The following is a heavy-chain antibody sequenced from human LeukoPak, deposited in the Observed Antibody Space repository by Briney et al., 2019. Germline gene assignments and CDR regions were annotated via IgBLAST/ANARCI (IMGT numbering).Heavy chain of an antibody. V-gene: IGHV1-69*13. J-gene: IGHJ4*02. Sequence: ASVKVSCKASGGTFSSYAISWVRQAPGQGLEWMGGIIPIFGTANYAQKFQGRVTITADESTSTAHMELSSLRSEDTAVYYCAREVIPEGVLNGYFGFDYWGQGTLVTVSS. CDR3: AREVIPEGVLNGYFGFDY. CDR1: GGTFSSYA. CDR2: IIPIFGTA. D-gene: IGHD2/OR15-2a*01.